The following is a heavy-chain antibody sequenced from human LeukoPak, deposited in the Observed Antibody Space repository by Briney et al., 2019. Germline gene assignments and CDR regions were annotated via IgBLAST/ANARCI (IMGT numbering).Heavy chain of an antibody. V-gene: IGHV1-2*02. J-gene: IGHJ4*02. Sequence: GASVKVSCKASGYTFTGYYMHWVRQAPGQGLEWMGWINPNSGGTNYAQKFQGRVTMTRDTSISTAYMGLSRLRSDDTAVYYCARDPVMGATSFDYWGQGTLVTVSS. CDR3: ARDPVMGATSFDY. CDR1: GYTFTGYY. CDR2: INPNSGGT. D-gene: IGHD1-26*01.